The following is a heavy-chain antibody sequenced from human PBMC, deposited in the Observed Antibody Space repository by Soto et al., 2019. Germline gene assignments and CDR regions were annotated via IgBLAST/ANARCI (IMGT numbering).Heavy chain of an antibody. D-gene: IGHD3-3*01. V-gene: IGHV4-59*01. Sequence: SESLSLTCTVSGGSISSYYWSWILQPPLKGLHRIGYIYYSGSTNYNPSLKSRVTISVDTSKNQFSLKRRSVTAADTAVYYCASCGDVSLYYDFWSGYQTCADYWGQGTLVSASS. CDR1: GGSISSYY. J-gene: IGHJ4*02. CDR3: ASCGDVSLYYDFWSGYQTCADY. CDR2: IYYSGST.